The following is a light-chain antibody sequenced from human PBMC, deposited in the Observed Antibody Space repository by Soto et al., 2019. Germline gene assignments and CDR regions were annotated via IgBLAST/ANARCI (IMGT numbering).Light chain of an antibody. CDR3: QQYNSWLWT. V-gene: IGKV3-15*01. J-gene: IGKJ1*01. CDR1: QSVSNN. CDR2: GAS. Sequence: EIVLTQSPGTLSLSPGERAILSCGASQSVSNNLAWYQLKPGQAPRLLIYGASTRATDIPARFSGSGSGTEFTLIISSLQSEDSAVYYCQQYNSWLWTFGQGTKVDIK.